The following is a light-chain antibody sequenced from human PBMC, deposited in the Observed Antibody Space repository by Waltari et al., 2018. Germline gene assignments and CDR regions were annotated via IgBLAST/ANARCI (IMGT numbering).Light chain of an antibody. J-gene: IGLJ3*02. CDR1: SSDIGNFNY. V-gene: IGLV2-14*03. CDR3: ASFTKNTDTLWV. CDR2: DVT. Sequence: QSALTQPASVSGSPGQSITISCTGTSSDIGNFNYVSWYQQHPDKAPKLISYDVTNRPAGIADRFAASKSGNTASLSISGLQAEDEADYYCASFTKNTDTLWVFGGGTRLTVL.